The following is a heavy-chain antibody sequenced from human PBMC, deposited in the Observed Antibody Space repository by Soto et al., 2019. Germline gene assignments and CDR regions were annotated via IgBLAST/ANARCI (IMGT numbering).Heavy chain of an antibody. Sequence: GGSLRLSCAASGFTFSSYGMHWVRQAPGKGLEWVAVIWYDGSNKYYADSVKGRFTISRDNSKNTLYLQMNSLRAEDTAVYYCARDYCSGGSCYSGLDYWGQGTLVTVSS. CDR1: GFTFSSYG. J-gene: IGHJ4*02. CDR2: IWYDGSNK. V-gene: IGHV3-33*01. CDR3: ARDYCSGGSCYSGLDY. D-gene: IGHD2-15*01.